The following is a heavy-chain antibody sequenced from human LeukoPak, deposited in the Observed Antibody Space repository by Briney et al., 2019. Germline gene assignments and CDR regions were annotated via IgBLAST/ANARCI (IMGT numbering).Heavy chain of an antibody. Sequence: PGGSLRLSCAASGFTFSNDWMSWVRQAPGKGLEWMASIKGDGSDKYYVDSVKGRFTISGDNAKNSMYLQMNSLRAEDTAVYYCARDPETKRGRDGLDYWGPGTLVIVSS. D-gene: IGHD1-14*01. CDR2: IKGDGSDK. CDR1: GFTFSNDW. CDR3: ARDPETKRGRDGLDY. V-gene: IGHV3-7*01. J-gene: IGHJ4*02.